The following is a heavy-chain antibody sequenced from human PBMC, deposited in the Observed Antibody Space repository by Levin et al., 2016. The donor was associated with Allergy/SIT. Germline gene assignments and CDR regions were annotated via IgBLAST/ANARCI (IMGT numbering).Heavy chain of an antibody. CDR1: GFTFSSYA. V-gene: IGHV3-23*01. CDR2: ISGSGGST. D-gene: IGHD2-15*01. J-gene: IGHJ4*02. CDR3: AKLRVVVAHRGDYFDY. Sequence: GGSLRLSCAASGFTFSSYAMSWVRQAPGKGLEWVSAISGSGGSTYYADSVKGRFTISRDNSKNTLYLQMNSLRAEDTAVYYCAKLRVVVAHRGDYFDYWGQGTLVTVSS.